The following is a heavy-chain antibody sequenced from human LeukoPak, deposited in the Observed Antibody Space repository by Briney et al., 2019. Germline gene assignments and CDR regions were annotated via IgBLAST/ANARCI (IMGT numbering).Heavy chain of an antibody. CDR1: GGTFSSYA. V-gene: IGHV1-69*04. D-gene: IGHD2-2*01. J-gene: IGHJ6*03. Sequence: GSSVKVSCKASGGTFSSYAISWVRQAPGQGLEWMGRIIPILGIANYAQKFQGRVTITTDESTSTAYMELSSLRSEDTAVYYCARQLPAAIQYYYMDVWGKGTTVTVSS. CDR2: IIPILGIA. CDR3: ARQLPAAIQYYYMDV.